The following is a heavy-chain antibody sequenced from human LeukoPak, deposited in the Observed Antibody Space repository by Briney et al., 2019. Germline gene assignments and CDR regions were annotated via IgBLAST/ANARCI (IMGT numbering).Heavy chain of an antibody. CDR1: GFTVSSYY. Sequence: PGGSLRLSCAASGFTVSSYYMNWVRQPPGRGLEWVSLITGGGNTYYADSVKGRFTISRDNSKNTLYLQMNSLRAEDTAVYYCAKESYGDYFWYFDLWGRGTLVTISS. CDR2: ITGGGNT. D-gene: IGHD4-17*01. CDR3: AKESYGDYFWYFDL. J-gene: IGHJ2*01. V-gene: IGHV3-23*01.